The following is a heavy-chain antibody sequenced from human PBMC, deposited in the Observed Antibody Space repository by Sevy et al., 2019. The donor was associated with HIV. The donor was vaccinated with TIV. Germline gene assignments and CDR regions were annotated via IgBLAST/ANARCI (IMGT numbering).Heavy chain of an antibody. V-gene: IGHV3-23*01. D-gene: IGHD6-19*01. J-gene: IGHJ4*02. CDR1: GFTFSSYA. Sequence: GGSLRLSCAASGFTFSSYAMSWVRQAPGKGLEWVSSFTGSGTNTFYADSVKGRFTISRDNSKNTLYLQMNSLRAEDTAVYYCAKDSILVAGYFDYWGQGTLVTVSS. CDR3: AKDSILVAGYFDY. CDR2: FTGSGTNT.